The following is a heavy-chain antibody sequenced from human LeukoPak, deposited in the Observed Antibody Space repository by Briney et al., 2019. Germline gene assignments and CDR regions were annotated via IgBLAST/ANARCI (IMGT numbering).Heavy chain of an antibody. V-gene: IGHV1-18*01. CDR3: ARELRVRGPLNWFDP. CDR2: ISAYNGNT. J-gene: IGHJ5*02. D-gene: IGHD3-10*02. Sequence: ASVKVSCKASGYTFTSYGISWVRQAPGQGLEWMGWISAYNGNTNYAQKLQGRVTMTTDTSTSTAYMELRSLRSDDTAVYYCARELRVRGPLNWFDPWGQGTLVTVSS. CDR1: GYTFTSYG.